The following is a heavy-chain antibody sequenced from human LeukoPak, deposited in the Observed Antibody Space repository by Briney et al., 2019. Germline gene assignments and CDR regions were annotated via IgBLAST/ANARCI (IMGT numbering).Heavy chain of an antibody. CDR1: GGSISSGGYS. CDR3: ARDAELRNWYFDL. D-gene: IGHD1-26*01. V-gene: IGHV4-30-2*01. J-gene: IGHJ2*01. CDR2: IYHSGST. Sequence: PSQTLSLTCAVSGGSISSGGYSWSWIRQPPGKGLEWIGYIYHSGSTYYNPSLKSRVTISVDRSKNQFSLKLSSVHAADTAVYYCARDAELRNWYFDLWGRGTLVTVSS.